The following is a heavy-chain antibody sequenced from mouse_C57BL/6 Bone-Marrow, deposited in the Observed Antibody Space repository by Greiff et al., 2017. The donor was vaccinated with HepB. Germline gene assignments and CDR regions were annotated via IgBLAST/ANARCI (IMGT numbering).Heavy chain of an antibody. CDR2: IYPGSGST. CDR3: ASRQLRSAWFAY. V-gene: IGHV1-55*01. J-gene: IGHJ3*01. CDR1: GYTFTSYW. D-gene: IGHD3-2*02. Sequence: QVQLQQPGAELVKPGASVKMSCKASGYTFTSYWITWVKQRPGQGLEWIGDIYPGSGSTNYNEKFKSKATLTVDTSSSTAYMQLSSLTSEDSAVYYCASRQLRSAWFAYWGQGTLVTVSA.